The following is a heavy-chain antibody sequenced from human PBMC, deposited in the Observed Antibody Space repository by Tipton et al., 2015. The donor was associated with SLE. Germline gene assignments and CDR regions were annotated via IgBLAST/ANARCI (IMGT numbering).Heavy chain of an antibody. CDR2: IYYDGST. V-gene: IGHV4-59*01. CDR1: NGSINSYY. CDR3: ARERLYSSSWFSD. Sequence: TLSLTCTVSNGSINSYYWSWIRQPPGKGLEYIGYIYYDGSTNYNPSLKSRVTISVDTSKNKFSLKLNSMTAADTAVYYCARERLYSSSWFSDWGQGTLVTVSS. J-gene: IGHJ4*02. D-gene: IGHD6-13*01.